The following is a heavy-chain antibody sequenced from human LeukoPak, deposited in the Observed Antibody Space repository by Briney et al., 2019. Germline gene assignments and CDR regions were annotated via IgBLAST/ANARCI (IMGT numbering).Heavy chain of an antibody. J-gene: IGHJ4*02. V-gene: IGHV3-33*01. CDR2: IWYDGSNK. CDR1: GFTFSSHG. CDR3: ARAPLTRVRSAAAGTDY. D-gene: IGHD6-13*01. Sequence: PGGSLRLSCAASGFTFSSHGMHWVRQAPGKGLEWVAVIWYDGSNKYYADSVKGRSTISRDNSKNTLYLQMNSLRAEDTAVYYCARAPLTRVRSAAAGTDYWGQGTLVTVSS.